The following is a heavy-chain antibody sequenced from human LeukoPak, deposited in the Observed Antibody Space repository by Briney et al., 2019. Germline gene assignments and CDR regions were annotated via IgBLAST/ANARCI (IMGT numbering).Heavy chain of an antibody. CDR1: GGSFSGYY. Sequence: SETLSLTCAVYGGSFSGYYWSWIRQPPGKGLEWIGEINHSGSTNYNPSLKSRVTISVDTSKNQFSLKLSSVTAADTAVYYCARHRTPILFYFDYWGQGTLVTVSS. J-gene: IGHJ4*02. V-gene: IGHV4-34*01. D-gene: IGHD2/OR15-2a*01. CDR2: INHSGST. CDR3: ARHRTPILFYFDY.